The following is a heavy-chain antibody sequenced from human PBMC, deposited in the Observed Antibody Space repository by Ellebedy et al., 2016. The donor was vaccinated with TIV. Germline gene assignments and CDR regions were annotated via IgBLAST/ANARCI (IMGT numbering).Heavy chain of an antibody. CDR3: ARAVRERLYYFDY. CDR2: LYTGGST. V-gene: IGHV3-53*01. CDR1: GFTVSNNY. D-gene: IGHD2-15*01. Sequence: GESLKISCAASGFTVSNNYMSWVRQAPGKGLEWVSVLYTGGSTYYAHSVKGRFTISRDNSKNTLYLQMNSLRAEDTAVYYCARAVRERLYYFDYWGQGTLVTVSS. J-gene: IGHJ4*02.